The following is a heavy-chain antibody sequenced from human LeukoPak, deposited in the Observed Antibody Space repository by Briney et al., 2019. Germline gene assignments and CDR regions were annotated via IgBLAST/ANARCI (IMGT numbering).Heavy chain of an antibody. V-gene: IGHV3-23*01. CDR3: ARGLRGYGYGPEDY. Sequence: GGSLRLSCAASGFTFSSYAMSWVRQAPGKGLEWVSAISGSGGSTYYADSVKGRFTISRDNSKNTLYLQMNSLRAEDTAVYYCARGLRGYGYGPEDYWGQGTLVTVSS. CDR2: ISGSGGST. J-gene: IGHJ4*02. D-gene: IGHD5-18*01. CDR1: GFTFSSYA.